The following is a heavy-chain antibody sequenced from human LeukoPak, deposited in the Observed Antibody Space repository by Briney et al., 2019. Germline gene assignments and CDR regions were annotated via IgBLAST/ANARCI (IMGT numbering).Heavy chain of an antibody. CDR1: GFTVSSNY. Sequence: GGSLRLSCAASGFTVSSNYMSWVRQAPGKGLEWVSVIYSGGSTYYADSVKGRFTISRDNSRNTLSLQVNSLRAEDTAIYYCARIGVAGSEFDYWGQGTLVTVSS. J-gene: IGHJ4*02. D-gene: IGHD6-19*01. CDR3: ARIGVAGSEFDY. CDR2: IYSGGST. V-gene: IGHV3-53*01.